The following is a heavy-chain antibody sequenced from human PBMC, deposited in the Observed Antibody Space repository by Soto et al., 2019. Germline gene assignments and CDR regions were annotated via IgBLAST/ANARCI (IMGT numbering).Heavy chain of an antibody. V-gene: IGHV4-59*01. Sequence: SETLSLTCTVSGGSISSYYWSWIRQPPGKGLEWIGYIYYSGSTNYNPSLKSRVTISVDTSKNQFSLKLSSVTAADTAVYYCARDEGIAAAGHHGMDVWGQGTTVTVSS. CDR3: ARDEGIAAAGHHGMDV. D-gene: IGHD6-13*01. CDR1: GGSISSYY. CDR2: IYYSGST. J-gene: IGHJ6*02.